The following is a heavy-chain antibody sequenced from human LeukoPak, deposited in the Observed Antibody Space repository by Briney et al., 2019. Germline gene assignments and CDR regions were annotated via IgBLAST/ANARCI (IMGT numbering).Heavy chain of an antibody. CDR3: ARRDYDNHGHSFDI. J-gene: IGHJ3*02. V-gene: IGHV7-4-1*02. Sequence: ASVKVSCKASGYTFTSYAMNWVRQAPGQGLEWMGWINTNTGNPTYAQGFTGRFVFSLDTSVSTAYLQISSLKAEDTAVYYCARRDYDNHGHSFDIWGQGTMLTVSS. D-gene: IGHD3-22*01. CDR2: INTNTGNP. CDR1: GYTFTSYA.